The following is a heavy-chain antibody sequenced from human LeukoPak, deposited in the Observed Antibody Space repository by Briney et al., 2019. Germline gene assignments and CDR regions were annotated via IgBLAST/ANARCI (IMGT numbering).Heavy chain of an antibody. Sequence: GGSLRLSCAASGFTFSSYGMHWVRQAPGKGLEWVAVISYDGSNKFYADSVKGRFTISRDKSKNTLYLQMNSLRVEDTAVYYCARGSYDSVWGTLGFDYWGQGTLVTVSS. CDR1: GFTFSSYG. CDR2: ISYDGSNK. D-gene: IGHD3-16*01. V-gene: IGHV3-30*03. J-gene: IGHJ4*02. CDR3: ARGSYDSVWGTLGFDY.